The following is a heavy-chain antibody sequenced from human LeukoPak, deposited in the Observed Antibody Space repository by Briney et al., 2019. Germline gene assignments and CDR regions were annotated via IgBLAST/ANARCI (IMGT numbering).Heavy chain of an antibody. CDR2: ISGYNDNT. V-gene: IGHV1-18*01. Sequence: ASVKVSCKTSGYTFTSYAINWVRQAPGQGLEWMGWISGYNDNTVYAQKLQGGVTMTTDTSTSTAYMELRSLRSDDTAVYYCARGDILPGHPYFFDYWGQGTLVTVAS. CDR3: ARGDILPGHPYFFDY. CDR1: GYTFTSYA. J-gene: IGHJ4*02. D-gene: IGHD3-9*01.